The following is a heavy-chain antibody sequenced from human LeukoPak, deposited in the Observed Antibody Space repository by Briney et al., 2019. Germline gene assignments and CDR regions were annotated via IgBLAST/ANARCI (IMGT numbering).Heavy chain of an antibody. CDR1: GGSFSGYY. D-gene: IGHD3-16*01. Sequence: SETLSLTSAVYGGSFSGYYWSWIRQPPGKGLEWIGEINHSGSTNYNPSLKSRVTISVDTSKNQFSLKLSSVTAADTAVYYCARGSTYATEIHWGQGTLVTVSS. CDR3: ARGSTYATEIH. J-gene: IGHJ4*02. V-gene: IGHV4-34*01. CDR2: INHSGST.